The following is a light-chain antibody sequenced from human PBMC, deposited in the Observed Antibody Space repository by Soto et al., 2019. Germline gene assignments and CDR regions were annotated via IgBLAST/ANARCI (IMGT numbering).Light chain of an antibody. J-gene: IGKJ3*01. CDR2: GAS. CDR3: QQSGGFT. V-gene: IGKV3-20*01. Sequence: EIVLKQSPGTLSLSPGERATLSCRARQSVSSSYLAWYQQKPGQAPRLLIYGASSRATGIPDRFSGSGSGTDFTLTISRLEPEDFAVYYCQQSGGFTVGPGTKVDIK. CDR1: QSVSSSY.